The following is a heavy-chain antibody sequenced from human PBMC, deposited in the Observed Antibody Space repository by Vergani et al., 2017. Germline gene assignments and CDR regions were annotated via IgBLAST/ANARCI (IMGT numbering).Heavy chain of an antibody. D-gene: IGHD3-3*01. Sequence: QLQLQESGPGLVKPSETLSLTCTVSGGSISSSSYYWGWIRQPPGKGLEWIGSIYYSGSTNYNPSLKSRVTISVDTSKNQFSLKLSSVTAADTAVYYCARGQYYDFWSGYRLGPEYYFDYWGQGTLVTVSS. V-gene: IGHV4-39*07. CDR3: ARGQYYDFWSGYRLGPEYYFDY. CDR1: GGSISSSSYY. CDR2: IYYSGST. J-gene: IGHJ4*02.